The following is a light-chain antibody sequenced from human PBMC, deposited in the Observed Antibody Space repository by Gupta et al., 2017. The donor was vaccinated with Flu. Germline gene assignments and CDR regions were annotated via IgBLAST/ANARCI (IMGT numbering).Light chain of an antibody. CDR1: QSVSSY. V-gene: IGKV3-11*01. CDR2: DAS. J-gene: IGKJ1*01. CDR3: QQRVSWPKT. Sequence: ELVLTQSPATLSSSPGERATLSCRASQSVSSYLAWSQQKPGQSPRLLLCDASNRATGIPARFSGSGSGTDFTLTISRLEAEDFAVDYCQQRVSWPKTFGQGTKVEVK.